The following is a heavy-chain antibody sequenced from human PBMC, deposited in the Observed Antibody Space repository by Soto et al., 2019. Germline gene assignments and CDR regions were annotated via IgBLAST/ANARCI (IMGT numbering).Heavy chain of an antibody. D-gene: IGHD3-10*01. V-gene: IGHV5-10-1*01. CDR2: IDPSDSYT. CDR1: GYSFTSYW. CDR3: ACSYITLVRGVIISRYYYYGMDV. Sequence: GESLKISCKGSGYSFTSYWISWVRQMPGKGLEWMGRIDPSDSYTNYSPSFQGHVTTSADKSISTAYLQWSSLKASDTAMYYCACSYITLVRGVIISRYYYYGMDVWGQGTTVTVSS. J-gene: IGHJ6*02.